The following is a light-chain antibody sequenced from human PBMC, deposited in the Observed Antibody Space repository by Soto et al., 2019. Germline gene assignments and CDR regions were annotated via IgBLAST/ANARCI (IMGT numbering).Light chain of an antibody. V-gene: IGLV1-47*01. CDR1: SSNIGSNY. CDR2: RNN. J-gene: IGLJ1*01. CDR3: AAWDDSLSGRGV. Sequence: QSVLTQPPSASGTPGQRVTISCSGSSSNIGSNYVYWYQQLPGTAPKILIYRNNQRPSGVPDRFSGSKSGTSASLAISGLRSEDEADYYCAAWDDSLSGRGVFGTGTKVTVL.